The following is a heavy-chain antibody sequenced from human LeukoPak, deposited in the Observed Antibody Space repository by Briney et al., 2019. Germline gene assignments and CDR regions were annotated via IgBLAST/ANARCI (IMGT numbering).Heavy chain of an antibody. CDR1: GGSISSYY. D-gene: IGHD3-22*01. Sequence: SETLSLTCSVAGGSISSYYWSWIRQPPGKGLEWIGYIYYSGSTNYNPSLKSRVTISVDTSKNQFSLRLSSVTAADTAVYYCARVTGYIVEDYFDYWGQGTLVTVSS. V-gene: IGHV4-59*01. CDR2: IYYSGST. CDR3: ARVTGYIVEDYFDY. J-gene: IGHJ4*02.